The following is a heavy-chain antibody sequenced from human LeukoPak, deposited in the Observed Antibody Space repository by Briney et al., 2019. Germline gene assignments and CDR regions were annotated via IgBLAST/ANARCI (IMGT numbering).Heavy chain of an antibody. CDR3: ARTPPLPYFDY. D-gene: IGHD1-14*01. V-gene: IGHV3-23*01. Sequence: GGSLRLSCAGSGFTFRSYAMNWVRHAPGKGLEWVSLISGGGGSTHCADAVKGRFTISRDTSKNTLYLQMNSLRAEDTAVYYCARTPPLPYFDYWGQGTLVTVSS. CDR2: ISGGGGST. CDR1: GFTFRSYA. J-gene: IGHJ4*02.